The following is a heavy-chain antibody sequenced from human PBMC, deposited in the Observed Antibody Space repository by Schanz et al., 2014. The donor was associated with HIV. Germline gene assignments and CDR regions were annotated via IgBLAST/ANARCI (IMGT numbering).Heavy chain of an antibody. J-gene: IGHJ6*02. CDR2: ISGNSGHT. CDR1: GFTFSSYA. Sequence: EVQLLESGGGLVQPGGSLRLSCAASGFTFSSYAMSWVRQAPGKGLEWVSGISGNSGHTWYADSVKGRFTISRDNAKKSLYLRMNSLRAEDTAVYYCAKDRITGTTGVPYYYYGMDVWGQGTTVTVSS. CDR3: AKDRITGTTGVPYYYYGMDV. V-gene: IGHV3-23*01. D-gene: IGHD1-7*01.